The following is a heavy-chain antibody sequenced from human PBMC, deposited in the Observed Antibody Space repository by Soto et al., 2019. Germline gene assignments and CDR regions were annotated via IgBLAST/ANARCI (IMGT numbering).Heavy chain of an antibody. D-gene: IGHD6-13*01. Sequence: GASVKLSCXASGGTFSSYTSSWVRQAPGQGLEWMGRIIPILGIANYAQKFQGRVTITADKSTSTAYMELSSLRSEDTAVYYCARSSSWYLRAFDIWGQGTMVTVSS. CDR2: IIPILGIA. CDR3: ARSSSWYLRAFDI. CDR1: GGTFSSYT. V-gene: IGHV1-69*02. J-gene: IGHJ3*02.